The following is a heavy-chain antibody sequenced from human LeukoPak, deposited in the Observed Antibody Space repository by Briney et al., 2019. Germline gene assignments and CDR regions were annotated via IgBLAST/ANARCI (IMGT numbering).Heavy chain of an antibody. CDR2: ILPIFGTS. CDR3: ARAEDQGRYFDWLPGFDP. D-gene: IGHD3-9*01. V-gene: IGHV1-69*13. J-gene: IGHJ5*02. Sequence: ASVKVSCKASGGTFISYVINWVRQAPGQGLEWMGGILPIFGTSIYSQQFQGRVTITADESTNTAYMELNRLRYDDTATYYCARAEDQGRYFDWLPGFDPWGQGTLVTVSS. CDR1: GGTFISYV.